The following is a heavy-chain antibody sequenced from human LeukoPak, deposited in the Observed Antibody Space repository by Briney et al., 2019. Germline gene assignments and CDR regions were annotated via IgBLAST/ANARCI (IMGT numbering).Heavy chain of an antibody. V-gene: IGHV3-23*01. CDR3: AKDTCSGGSCYWIEY. J-gene: IGHJ4*02. Sequence: GGSLRLSCAAPGFSFSSSAMSWVRQAPGKGLEWVSAISGRGGRTYYGDSVKGRFTISRDNSKRTLYLHINSLRAEDTAVYNSAKDTCSGGSCYWIEYWGQGTLVTVSS. CDR1: GFSFSSSA. D-gene: IGHD2-15*01. CDR2: ISGRGGRT.